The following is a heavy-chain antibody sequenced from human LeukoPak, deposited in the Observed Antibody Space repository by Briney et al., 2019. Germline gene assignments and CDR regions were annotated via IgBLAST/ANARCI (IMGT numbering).Heavy chain of an antibody. CDR1: AGSISSGSYY. V-gene: IGHV4-61*02. J-gene: IGHJ3*02. CDR2: IYTSGST. CDR3: ARRNWGMVSAFDI. Sequence: SETLSLTCTVSAGSISSGSYYWSWIRQPAGKGLEWIGRIYTSGSTNYNPSLKSRVTISVDTSKNQFSLKLSSVTAADTAVYYCARRNWGMVSAFDIWGQGTMVTVSS. D-gene: IGHD7-27*01.